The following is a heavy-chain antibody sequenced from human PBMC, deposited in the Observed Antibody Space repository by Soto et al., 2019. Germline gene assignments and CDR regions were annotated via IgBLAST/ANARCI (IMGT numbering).Heavy chain of an antibody. D-gene: IGHD2-8*01. Sequence: GSLRLYCAASVFTFSSYAMSWVRQAPGKGLEWVSAISGSGGSTYYADSVKGRFTISRDNSKNTLYLQMNSLRAEDTAVYYCAKPPPKMVYYFDYWGQGTLVTVSS. CDR1: VFTFSSYA. CDR3: AKPPPKMVYYFDY. J-gene: IGHJ4*02. V-gene: IGHV3-23*01. CDR2: ISGSGGST.